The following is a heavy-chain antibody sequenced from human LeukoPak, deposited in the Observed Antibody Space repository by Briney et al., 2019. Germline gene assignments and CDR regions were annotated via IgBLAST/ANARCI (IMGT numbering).Heavy chain of an antibody. CDR1: GFTFSHYW. J-gene: IGHJ4*02. CDR2: INPDGSEK. CDR3: GRHGDFCFDN. V-gene: IGHV3-7*03. Sequence: HPGGSLRLSCVVSGFTFSHYWMNWVRQAPGKGLEYVAYINPDGSEKNCVDSVKGRFSISRDNAQNTLFLQMNSLRAEDTALYYWGRHGDFCFDNGGRGTRVTF. D-gene: IGHD4-17*01.